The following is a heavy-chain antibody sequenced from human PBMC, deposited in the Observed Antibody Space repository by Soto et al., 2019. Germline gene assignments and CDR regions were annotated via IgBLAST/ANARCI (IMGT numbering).Heavy chain of an antibody. D-gene: IGHD3-10*01. CDR1: GDSVSSNSAA. V-gene: IGHV6-1*01. J-gene: IGHJ3*02. CDR2: TYYRSKWYN. CDR3: ARERGVLSADFDI. Sequence: SQTLSLTCAISGDSVSSNSAAWNWLRQSPSRGLEWLGRTYYRSKWYNDYVVSVKSRITINPDTSKNQFSLQLNSVTPEDTAVYYCARERGVLSADFDIWGQGTVVTVSS.